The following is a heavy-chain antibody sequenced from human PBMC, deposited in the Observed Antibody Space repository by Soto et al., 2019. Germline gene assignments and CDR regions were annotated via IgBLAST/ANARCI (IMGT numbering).Heavy chain of an antibody. CDR1: GFTFSGSS. J-gene: IGHJ6*02. CDR2: IRGKTDTYAT. CDR3: TKRIGAYAMDV. Sequence: GALRLSCAASGFTFSGSSMHWVRQASGKGLEWVGRIRGKTDTYATAYAAPVRGRFTISRDDSKNTAYLQMNSLKTEDTAVYFCTKRIGAYAMDVWGQGTTVTVSS. V-gene: IGHV3-73*01. D-gene: IGHD6-13*01.